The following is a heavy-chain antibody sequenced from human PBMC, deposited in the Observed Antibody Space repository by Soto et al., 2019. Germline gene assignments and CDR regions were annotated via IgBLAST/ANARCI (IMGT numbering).Heavy chain of an antibody. CDR2: ISSSGSTI. CDR3: ARVRPKSLIAARPTYYYYYMDV. CDR1: GFTFSDYY. J-gene: IGHJ6*03. D-gene: IGHD6-6*01. Sequence: GGSLRLSCAASGFTFSDYYMSWIRQAPGKGLEWVSYISSSGSTIYYADSVKGRFTISRDNAKNSLYLQMNSLRAEDTAVYYCARVRPKSLIAARPTYYYYYMDVWGKGTTVTVSS. V-gene: IGHV3-11*01.